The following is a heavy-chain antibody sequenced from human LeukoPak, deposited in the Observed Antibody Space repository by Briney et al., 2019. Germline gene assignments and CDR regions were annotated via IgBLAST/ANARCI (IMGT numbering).Heavy chain of an antibody. J-gene: IGHJ4*02. V-gene: IGHV4-4*07. CDR1: GGSISSYY. Sequence: SETLSLTCTVSGGSISSYYWSWIRQPAGKGLEWIGRIYTSGSTNYNPSLKSRVTMSVDTSKNQFSLKLSSVTAADTAVYYCASSRGCSSTSCYLIDYWGQGTLVTVSS. CDR3: ASSRGCSSTSCYLIDY. D-gene: IGHD2-2*01. CDR2: IYTSGST.